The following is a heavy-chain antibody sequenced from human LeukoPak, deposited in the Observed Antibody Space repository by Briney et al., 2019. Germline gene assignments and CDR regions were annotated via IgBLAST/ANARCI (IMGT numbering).Heavy chain of an antibody. CDR1: GFTFSSYG. V-gene: IGHV3-33*06. J-gene: IGHJ4*02. CDR3: AKDSEAYCGGDCYPPFDY. CDR2: IWYDGSNK. D-gene: IGHD2-21*02. Sequence: GGSLRLSCAASGFTFSSYGMHWVRQAPGKGLEWVAVIWYDGSNKYYADSVKGRFTISRDNSKNTLYLQMNSLRAEDTAVYYCAKDSEAYCGGDCYPPFDYWGQGTLVTVS.